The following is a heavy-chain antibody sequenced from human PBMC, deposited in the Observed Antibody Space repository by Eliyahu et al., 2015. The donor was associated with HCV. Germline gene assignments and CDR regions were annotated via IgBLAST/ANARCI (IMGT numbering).Heavy chain of an antibody. Sequence: EVQLVASGGGLVQPGGSLRLXCVVSGFTFSDNWRXWVRQAPGKGLEWLANIKEDGTDKYYLDSVKGRFTISRDNAKNSLYLQMSGLRAEDTAVYYCATGHGVYWGQGTLVTVSP. CDR2: IKEDGTDK. CDR3: ATGHGVY. J-gene: IGHJ4*02. CDR1: GFTFSDNW. V-gene: IGHV3-7*01. D-gene: IGHD3-10*01.